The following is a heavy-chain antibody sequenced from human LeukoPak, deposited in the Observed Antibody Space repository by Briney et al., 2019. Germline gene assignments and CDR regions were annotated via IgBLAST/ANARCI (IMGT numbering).Heavy chain of an antibody. D-gene: IGHD7-27*01. CDR1: GYTFTSYG. J-gene: IGHJ3*02. CDR3: ARDLPSKTGDLPLGRDAFDI. CDR2: ISAYNGNT. Sequence: ASVNVSCKASGYTFTSYGISWVRQAPGQGLEWMGWISAYNGNTNYAQKLQGRVTMTTDTSTSTAYMELRSLRSDDTAVYYCARDLPSKTGDLPLGRDAFDIWGQGTMVTVSS. V-gene: IGHV1-18*01.